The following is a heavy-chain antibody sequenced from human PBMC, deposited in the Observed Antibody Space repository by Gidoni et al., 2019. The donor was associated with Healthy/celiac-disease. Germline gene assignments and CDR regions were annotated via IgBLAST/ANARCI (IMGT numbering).Heavy chain of an antibody. Sequence: QVQLQQWGAGLLKPSETLSLTCAVYGGSFSGYYWSWIRQPPGKGLEWIGEINHSGSTNYNPSLKSRVTISVDTSKNQFSLKLSSVTAADTAVYYCARDSPLRYCSGGSCSSNWFDPWGQGTLVTVSS. V-gene: IGHV4-34*01. J-gene: IGHJ5*02. CDR3: ARDSPLRYCSGGSCSSNWFDP. D-gene: IGHD2-15*01. CDR1: GGSFSGYY. CDR2: INHSGST.